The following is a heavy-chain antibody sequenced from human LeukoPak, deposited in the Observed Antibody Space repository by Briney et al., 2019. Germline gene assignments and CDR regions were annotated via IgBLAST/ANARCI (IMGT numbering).Heavy chain of an antibody. CDR1: GYTFSSYA. CDR3: ARVDVCSSPSCYRLYTVDY. V-gene: IGHV3-30-3*01. CDR2: ISYDGSNK. Sequence: GGSLRLSCAASGYTFSSYAMHWVRQAPGKGLEWVAVISYDGSNKYYADSVKGRFTISRDNSKNTLYLQMNSLRAEDTAVYYCARVDVCSSPSCYRLYTVDYWGQGPLVTVSS. J-gene: IGHJ4*02. D-gene: IGHD2-2*01.